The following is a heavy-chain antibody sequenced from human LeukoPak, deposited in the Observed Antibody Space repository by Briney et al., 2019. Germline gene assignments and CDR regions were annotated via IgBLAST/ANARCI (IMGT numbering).Heavy chain of an antibody. Sequence: GGSLRLSCAASGFTVITNDMTWVRQAPGKGLEWVSVLYSDGNTKYADSVQGRFTISRDNSKNTLYLEMNSLSPDDTAVYYCARGVEPLAANTLAYWGQATLVTVST. D-gene: IGHD1-14*01. CDR3: ARGVEPLAANTLAY. CDR2: LYSDGNT. V-gene: IGHV3-53*01. CDR1: GFTVITND. J-gene: IGHJ4*02.